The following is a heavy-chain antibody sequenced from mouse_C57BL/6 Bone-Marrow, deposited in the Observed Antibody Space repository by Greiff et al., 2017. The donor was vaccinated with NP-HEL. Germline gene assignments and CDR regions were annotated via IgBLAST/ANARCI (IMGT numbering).Heavy chain of an antibody. CDR2: IRSKSNNYAT. Sequence: EVKLVESGGGLVQPKGSLKLSCAASGFSFNTYAMNWVRQAPGKGLEWVARIRSKSNNYATYYADSVKDRFTISRDDSESMLYLQMNNLKTEDTAMYYCVRQGDYDYGWGQGTLVTVSA. CDR1: GFSFNTYA. V-gene: IGHV10-1*01. J-gene: IGHJ3*01. D-gene: IGHD2-4*01. CDR3: VRQGDYDYG.